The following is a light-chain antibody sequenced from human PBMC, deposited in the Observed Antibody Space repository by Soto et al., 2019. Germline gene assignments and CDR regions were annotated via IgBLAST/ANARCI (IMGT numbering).Light chain of an antibody. Sequence: DIQMTQSPSSLSASVGDRVTITCRASQSISSSLNWYQQKPGKAPNLLIYAASTLQSGVPSRFSGSGSGTDFTLTISNLQPEDFATYFCQQRYSIPPTFGQGTKVEI. CDR2: AAS. V-gene: IGKV1-39*01. J-gene: IGKJ1*01. CDR3: QQRYSIPPT. CDR1: QSISSS.